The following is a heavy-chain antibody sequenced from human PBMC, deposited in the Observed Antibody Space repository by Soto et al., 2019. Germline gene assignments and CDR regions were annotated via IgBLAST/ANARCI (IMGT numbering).Heavy chain of an antibody. D-gene: IGHD6-19*01. J-gene: IGHJ4*02. V-gene: IGHV5-51*01. Sequence: PGESLKISCKGSGYTFTSYWIGWVRQMPGKGLEWMGIIYPGDSDTRYSPSFQGQVTISADKSISTAYLQWRSLKASDTAMHYCARTALEGWSDFDYWGQGTLVTVSS. CDR1: GYTFTSYW. CDR3: ARTALEGWSDFDY. CDR2: IYPGDSDT.